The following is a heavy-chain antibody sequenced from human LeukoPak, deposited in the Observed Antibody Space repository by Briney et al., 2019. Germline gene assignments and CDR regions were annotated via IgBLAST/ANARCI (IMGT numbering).Heavy chain of an antibody. Sequence: GGSLRLSCAASGLTFSNFAMSWVRQAPGKGLEWVSATSGSGGSTYYTDSVKGRFIISRDTSKNTLYLQMNSLRAEDTAVYYCARSGGLQKFDYWGQGTLVTVSS. CDR1: GLTFSNFA. J-gene: IGHJ4*02. D-gene: IGHD4-11*01. CDR3: ARSGGLQKFDY. V-gene: IGHV3-23*01. CDR2: TSGSGGST.